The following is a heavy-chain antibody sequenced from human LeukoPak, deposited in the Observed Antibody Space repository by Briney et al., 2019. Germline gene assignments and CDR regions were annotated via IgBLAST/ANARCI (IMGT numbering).Heavy chain of an antibody. V-gene: IGHV4-59*01. CDR1: GGSISSYY. CDR3: ATGYSSTWYYFDY. J-gene: IGHJ4*02. Sequence: PSETLPLTRTVSGGSISSYYWSWIRQPPGKGLEWIGYIYYSGSTNYNPSLKSRVTISADTSKDQFSLKLASVTAADTAVYYCATGYSSTWYYFDYWGQGTLVTVSS. D-gene: IGHD6-13*01. CDR2: IYYSGST.